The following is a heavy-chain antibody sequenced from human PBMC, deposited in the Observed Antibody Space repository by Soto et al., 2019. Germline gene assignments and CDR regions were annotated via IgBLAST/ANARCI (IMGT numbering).Heavy chain of an antibody. CDR1: GFTFSDYY. V-gene: IGHV3-11*01. Sequence: LRLSCAASGFTFSDYYMSWIRQAPGKGLEWVSYISSSGSTIYYADSVKGRFTISRDNAKNSLYLQMNSLRAEDTAVYYCARDIGDYYDSSGYYGGFDPWGQGTLVTVS. D-gene: IGHD3-22*01. J-gene: IGHJ5*02. CDR3: ARDIGDYYDSSGYYGGFDP. CDR2: ISSSGSTI.